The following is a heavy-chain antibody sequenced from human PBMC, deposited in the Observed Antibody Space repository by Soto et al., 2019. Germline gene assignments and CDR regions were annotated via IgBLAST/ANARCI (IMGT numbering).Heavy chain of an antibody. CDR3: AKEGRSYDDFWSGSIGSFDI. CDR1: GFTFKNHA. J-gene: IGHJ3*02. Sequence: QGQLVESGGDAVQPGRSLRLSCVGSGFTFKNHAMHWVRLAPGQGLEWVAYISYDGSNKAYGDSVQGRFTISRDNSKNTVILQMNSLRGEDTGVFHCAKEGRSYDDFWSGSIGSFDIWGRGTTVTVSS. CDR2: ISYDGSNK. D-gene: IGHD3-3*01. V-gene: IGHV3-30*18.